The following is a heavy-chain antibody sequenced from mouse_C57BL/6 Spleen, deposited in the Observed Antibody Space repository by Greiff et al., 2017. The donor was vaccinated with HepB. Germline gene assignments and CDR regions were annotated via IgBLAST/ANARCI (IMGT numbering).Heavy chain of an antibody. CDR1: GFTFSDYY. CDR2: INDDGGST. Sequence: EVKLVESEAGLVQPGSSMKLSCTASGFTFSDYYMAWVRQGPEKGLEWVANINDDGGSTYYNDSLKSRFIISRDNAKNILYLQMSSLKSEDTSTYSCVRGYFDYWGQGTTLTVSS. CDR3: VRGYFDY. J-gene: IGHJ2*01. V-gene: IGHV5-16*01.